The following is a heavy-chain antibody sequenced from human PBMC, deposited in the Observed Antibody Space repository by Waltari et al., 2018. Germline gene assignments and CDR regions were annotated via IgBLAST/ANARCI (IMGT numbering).Heavy chain of an antibody. CDR2: INPDGGGM. J-gene: IGHJ4*02. CDR1: GFGFTNSF. V-gene: IGHV3-74*01. D-gene: IGHD1-20*01. Sequence: EVQLVESGGDLVQPGGSLRLSWAASGFGFTNSFLFWVRQAPGKGLIWVSRINPDGGGMSYVDSVKGRFTISRDNTKNTLHLQMHSLRAEDSAVYYCVAYNWNNGIFWGQGTLVSVSS. CDR3: VAYNWNNGIF.